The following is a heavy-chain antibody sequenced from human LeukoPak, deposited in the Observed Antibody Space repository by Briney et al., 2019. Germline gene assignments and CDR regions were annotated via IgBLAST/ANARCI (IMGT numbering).Heavy chain of an antibody. CDR3: SLIPLYCSSTSCYDSNYYYYYYYMDL. J-gene: IGHJ6*03. D-gene: IGHD2-2*01. CDR1: GGTFISYA. V-gene: IGHV1-69*05. Sequence: SXXVSCKASGGTFISYAISWVREAPGQGGEWMGGIIPIFGTANYAQKFQGRGTITTDESTSTDYMELSSLRSEDTAVYYCSLIPLYCSSTSCYDSNYYYYYYYMDLWGKGTTVTVSS. CDR2: IIPIFGTA.